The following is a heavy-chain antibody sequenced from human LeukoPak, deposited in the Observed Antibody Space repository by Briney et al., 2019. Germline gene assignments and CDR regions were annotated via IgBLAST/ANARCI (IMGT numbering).Heavy chain of an antibody. D-gene: IGHD3-10*01. J-gene: IGHJ4*02. CDR3: AKDVDGSGSRFDY. V-gene: IGHV3-9*01. Sequence: GGSLRLSCATSGFIFDDYAMHWVRLVPGKGLEWVSRISWNSVSESYADSVRGRFTISRDNAVNSLHPQMESLRPEDTALYFCAKDVDGSGSRFDYWGQGTLVIVS. CDR1: GFIFDDYA. CDR2: ISWNSVSE.